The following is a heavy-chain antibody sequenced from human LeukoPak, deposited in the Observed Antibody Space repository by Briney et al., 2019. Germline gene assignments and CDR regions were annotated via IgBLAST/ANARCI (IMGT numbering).Heavy chain of an antibody. V-gene: IGHV4-59*01. Sequence: SETLSLTCTVSGGSISSYYWSWIRQPPGKGLEWIGYIYYSGSTNYNPSLKSRVTISVDTSKNQFSLKLSSVTAADTAVYYCARTTYYDFWSGYYFGYWGQGTLVTVSS. CDR3: ARTTYYDFWSGYYFGY. CDR1: GGSISSYY. J-gene: IGHJ4*02. D-gene: IGHD3-3*01. CDR2: IYYSGST.